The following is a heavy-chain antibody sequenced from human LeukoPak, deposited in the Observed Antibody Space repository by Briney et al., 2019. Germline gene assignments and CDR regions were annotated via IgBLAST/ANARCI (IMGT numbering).Heavy chain of an antibody. J-gene: IGHJ6*04. CDR1: GGSFSGYY. CDR3: ARGGTAAAGRFARYCGMDV. CDR2: INHSGST. V-gene: IGHV4-34*01. Sequence: SETLSLTCAVYGGSFSGYYWSWIRQPPGKGLEWIGEINHSGSTNYNPSLKSRVTISVDTSKNQFSLKLSSVTAADTAVYYCARGGTAAAGRFARYCGMDVWGKGTTVTVSS. D-gene: IGHD6-13*01.